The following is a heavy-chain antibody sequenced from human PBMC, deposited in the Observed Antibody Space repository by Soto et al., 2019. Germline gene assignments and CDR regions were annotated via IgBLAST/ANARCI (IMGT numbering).Heavy chain of an antibody. CDR1: GYTFTSYY. V-gene: IGHV1-46*01. CDR2: INPSGGST. J-gene: IGHJ6*02. Sequence: QVQLVQSGAEVKKPGASVKVSCKASGYTFTSYYMHWVRQAPGQGLEWKGIINPSGGSTSYAQKFRGRVNMTRHTSTSTVYMELSSLRSEDTAVYYCARDLKQQLVPGYYYGMDVWGQGTTVTVSS. CDR3: ARDLKQQLVPGYYYGMDV. D-gene: IGHD6-13*01.